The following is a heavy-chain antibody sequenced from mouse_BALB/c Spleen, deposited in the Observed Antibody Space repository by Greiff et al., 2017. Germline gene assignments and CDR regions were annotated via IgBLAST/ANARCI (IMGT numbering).Heavy chain of an antibody. CDR1: GFTFSSFG. CDR2: ISSGSSTI. J-gene: IGHJ4*01. CDR3: ARDSPYAMDY. V-gene: IGHV5-17*02. D-gene: IGHD2-12*01. Sequence: DVMLVESGGGLVQPGGSRKLSCAASGFTFSSFGMHWVRQAPEKGLEWVAYISSGSSTIYYADTVKGRFTISRDNPKNTLFLQMTRLRSEDTAMYYCARDSPYAMDYWGQGTSVTVSS.